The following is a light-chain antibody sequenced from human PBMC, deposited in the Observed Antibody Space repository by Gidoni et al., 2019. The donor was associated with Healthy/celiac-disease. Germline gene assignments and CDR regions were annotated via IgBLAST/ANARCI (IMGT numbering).Light chain of an antibody. CDR3: QQYGSSPLRS. J-gene: IGKJ2*03. CDR1: QSVSSSY. Sequence: EIVLTQSPGTLSLSPGERATRSCRASQSVSSSYLTWYQQKPGQAPRLLIYCASSRATGIPDRFSGIGSGTDFTLTISRLEPEDFAVYYCQQYGSSPLRSFGQGTKLEIK. V-gene: IGKV3-20*01. CDR2: CAS.